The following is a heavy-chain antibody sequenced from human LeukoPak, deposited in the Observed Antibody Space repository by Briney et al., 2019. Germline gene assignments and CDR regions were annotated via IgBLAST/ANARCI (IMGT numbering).Heavy chain of an antibody. V-gene: IGHV3-30*18. Sequence: GRSLRLSCAASGFTFSSYGMHWVRQAPGKGLEWVAVISYDGSNKYYADSVKGRFTISRDNSKNTLYLQMNSLRAEDTAVYYCAEWGFHDSSGRVDYWGQGTLVTVSS. CDR3: AEWGFHDSSGRVDY. D-gene: IGHD3-22*01. CDR2: ISYDGSNK. J-gene: IGHJ4*02. CDR1: GFTFSSYG.